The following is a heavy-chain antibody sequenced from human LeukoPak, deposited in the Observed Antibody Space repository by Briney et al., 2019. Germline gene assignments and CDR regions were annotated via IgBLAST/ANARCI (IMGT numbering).Heavy chain of an antibody. V-gene: IGHV1-18*04. CDR3: ARDRYGYCGGGSCFLFDY. CDR1: GYSFHDFG. Sequence: ASVKVPCKASGYSFHDFGISWVRQAPGQGLEWMGWISTEIGNTNYAQRLQGRVTMTRDTSTSTVYMELTSLRSDDTAVYYCARDRYGYCGGGSCFLFDYWGQGTLVTVSS. D-gene: IGHD2-15*01. J-gene: IGHJ4*02. CDR2: ISTEIGNT.